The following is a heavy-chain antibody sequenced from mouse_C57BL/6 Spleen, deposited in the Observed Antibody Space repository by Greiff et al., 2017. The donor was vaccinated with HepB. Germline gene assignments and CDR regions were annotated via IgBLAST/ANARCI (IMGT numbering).Heavy chain of an antibody. Sequence: QVQLQQSGAELVRPGTSVKVSCKASGYAFTNYLIEWVKQRPGQGLEWIGVINPGSGGTNYNEKFKGKATLTADKSSSTAYMQLSSLTSEDSAVYFCARGIYGSSLYYAMDYWGQGTSVTVSS. V-gene: IGHV1-54*01. CDR3: ARGIYGSSLYYAMDY. D-gene: IGHD1-1*01. J-gene: IGHJ4*01. CDR1: GYAFTNYL. CDR2: INPGSGGT.